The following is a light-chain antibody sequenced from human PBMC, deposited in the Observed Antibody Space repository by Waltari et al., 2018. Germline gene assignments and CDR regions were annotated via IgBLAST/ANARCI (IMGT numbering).Light chain of an antibody. CDR2: DTS. Sequence: ELVLTQSPATLSLSPAERATLTCTPSPSVSSYYFAWYLPKPGQAPRLLIYDTSTRASGIPDRFKGNESGTDVALTSSMLEPEDFALYYCQQYGNSPPTTFCGGTKVEIK. J-gene: IGKJ4*01. CDR1: PSVSSYY. V-gene: IGKV3-20*01. CDR3: QQYGNSPPTT.